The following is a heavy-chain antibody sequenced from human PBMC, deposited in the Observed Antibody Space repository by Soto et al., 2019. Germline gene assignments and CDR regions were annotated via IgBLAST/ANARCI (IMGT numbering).Heavy chain of an antibody. Sequence: ASVKVSCKASGYTFTNFGISWVRQAPGQGLEWMGWISAYNGNTNYAQNFQGRVTMTTDTSTSTAYMELRSLRSDDTAVYYCAKDRAWGYSYGFDYWGQGALVTVSS. CDR3: AKDRAWGYSYGFDY. CDR1: GYTFTNFG. CDR2: ISAYNGNT. D-gene: IGHD5-18*01. V-gene: IGHV1-18*01. J-gene: IGHJ4*02.